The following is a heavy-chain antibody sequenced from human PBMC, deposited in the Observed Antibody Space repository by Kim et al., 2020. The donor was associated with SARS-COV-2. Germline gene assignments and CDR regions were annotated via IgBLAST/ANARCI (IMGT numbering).Heavy chain of an antibody. CDR2: IDPSDSST. J-gene: IGHJ4*02. CDR3: ARTKRMDY. Sequence: GESLKISCKTSGYDFTSYWISWVRQMPGKGLEWMGRIDPSDSSTNYSPSFEGHVTMPVDKSITTAYLQWSSVRASDSAIYYCARTKRMDYWGQGTRVAVSS. CDR1: GYDFTSYW. V-gene: IGHV5-10-1*01.